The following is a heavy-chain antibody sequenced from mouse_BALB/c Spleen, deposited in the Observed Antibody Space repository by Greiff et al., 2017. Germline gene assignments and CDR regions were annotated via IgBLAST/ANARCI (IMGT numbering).Heavy chain of an antibody. V-gene: IGHV5-4*02. CDR1: GFTFSDYY. D-gene: IGHD2-4*01. Sequence: EVQVVESGGGLVKPGGSLKLSCAASGFTFSDYYMYWVRQTPEKRLEWVATISDGGSYTYYPDSVKGRFTISRDNAKNNLYLQMSSLKSEDTAMYYCARENDYDPSYAMDYWGQGTSVTVSS. CDR2: ISDGGSYT. J-gene: IGHJ4*01. CDR3: ARENDYDPSYAMDY.